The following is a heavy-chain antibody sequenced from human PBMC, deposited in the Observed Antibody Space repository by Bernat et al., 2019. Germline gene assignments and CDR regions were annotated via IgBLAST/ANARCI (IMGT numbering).Heavy chain of an antibody. V-gene: IGHV4-39*01. D-gene: IGHD2-2*01. Sequence: QVHLQQWGAGLLKPSETLSLTCTVSGGSIRSSSYYWGWIRQPPGKGLEWIGSIYYSGSTYYNPSLKSRVTISVDTSKNQFSLKLTSVTAADTAVYYCATGSPAADYWGQGTLVTVSS. J-gene: IGHJ4*02. CDR2: IYYSGST. CDR3: ATGSPAADY. CDR1: GGSIRSSSYY.